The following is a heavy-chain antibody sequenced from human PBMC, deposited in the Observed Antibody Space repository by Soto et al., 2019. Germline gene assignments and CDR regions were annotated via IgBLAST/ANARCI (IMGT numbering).Heavy chain of an antibody. V-gene: IGHV3-74*01. CDR2: INSDGSRT. CDR1: GFTFSSYW. CDR3: ARVLTGSWNWFDP. Sequence: EVQLVESGGGLFQPGESLRLSCAASGFTFSSYWMHWVRQAPGKGLVWVSRINSDGSRTNYADSVKGRFTVSRDNAKNTQYLQMNSLRAEDTAVYYCARVLTGSWNWFDPWGQGTLVTVSS. D-gene: IGHD6-13*01. J-gene: IGHJ5*02.